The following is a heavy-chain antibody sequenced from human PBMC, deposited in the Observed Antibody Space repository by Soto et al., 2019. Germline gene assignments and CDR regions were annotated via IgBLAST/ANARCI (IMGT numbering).Heavy chain of an antibody. D-gene: IGHD3-10*01. CDR2: IGVGGGDR. V-gene: IGHV3-23*01. CDR3: ARVRFGELV. J-gene: IGHJ4*02. Sequence: EVPLLASGGGLVQQGGSLRLSCAASGFTFSSYAMSWVRQAPGKGLEWVSIIGVGGGDRYYPESVKGRFTISRDNSRDTLSLEMNSLRDEATAGYYCARVRFGELVWGQGTLVTVSS. CDR1: GFTFSSYA.